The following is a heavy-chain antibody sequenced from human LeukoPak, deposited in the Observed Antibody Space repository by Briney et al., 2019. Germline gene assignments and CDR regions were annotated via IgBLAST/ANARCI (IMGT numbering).Heavy chain of an antibody. D-gene: IGHD5-24*01. CDR3: AALDAPTLHAAY. CDR2: IKRNGHEK. Sequence: PGGSLRLSCAASGFTSSPDWMSWVRQGPGEGLEWLACIKRNGHEKYYADSVRGRFTISRDDAGNSLHLQMNSLRVEDTALYYCAALDAPTLHAAYWGQGSLVTVSS. CDR1: GFTSSPDW. J-gene: IGHJ4*02. V-gene: IGHV3-7*01.